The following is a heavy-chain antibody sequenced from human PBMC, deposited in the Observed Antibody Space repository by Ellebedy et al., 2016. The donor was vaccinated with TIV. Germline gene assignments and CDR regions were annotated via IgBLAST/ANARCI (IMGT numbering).Heavy chain of an antibody. CDR2: ITSNSITI. CDR1: GFTFSSYS. D-gene: IGHD6-13*01. V-gene: IGHV3-48*04. Sequence: PGGSLRLSCAASGFTFSSYSMNWVRQAPGKGLEWVSFITSNSITIFHADSVKGRFTISRDNAKNSLYLQMNSLRPEDTAVYYCVRGRHKAADVTHDYWGQGTLVTVSS. CDR3: VRGRHKAADVTHDY. J-gene: IGHJ4*02.